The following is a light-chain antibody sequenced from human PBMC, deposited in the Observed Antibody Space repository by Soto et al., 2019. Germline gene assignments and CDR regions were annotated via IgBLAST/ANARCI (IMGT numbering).Light chain of an antibody. CDR1: KNDIGVYDF. Sequence: QSVLTQPPSASGSPGQSVTISCTGTKNDIGVYDFVSWYQHHPGKAPRLIIYEVVQRPSGVPDRFSGSKSGNTASLTVSGLQAADEADYYCSSYATSNVVIFGGGTKVTVL. CDR2: EVV. J-gene: IGLJ2*01. CDR3: SSYATSNVVI. V-gene: IGLV2-8*01.